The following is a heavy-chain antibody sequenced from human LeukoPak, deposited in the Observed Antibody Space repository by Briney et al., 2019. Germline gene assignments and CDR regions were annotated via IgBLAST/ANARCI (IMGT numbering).Heavy chain of an antibody. Sequence: SETLSLTCTVSGGSISSYYWSWIRQPAGKGLEWIGRIYSSGSTNYNPSLKSRVTMSVDTSKNQFSLKLSSVTAADTAVYYCATTVGGGAIVVVTLDAFDIWGQGTMVTVSS. CDR1: GGSISSYY. D-gene: IGHD3-22*01. CDR3: ATTVGGGAIVVVTLDAFDI. V-gene: IGHV4-4*07. J-gene: IGHJ3*02. CDR2: IYSSGST.